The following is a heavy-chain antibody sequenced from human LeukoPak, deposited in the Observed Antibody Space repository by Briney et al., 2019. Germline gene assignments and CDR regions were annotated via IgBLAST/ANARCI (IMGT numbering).Heavy chain of an antibody. CDR2: IYYTGNT. V-gene: IGHV4-39*07. D-gene: IGHD2-15*01. Sequence: SETLSLTCAVSGASISGSGYYLGWIRQPPGKGLEWIGNIYYTGNTYYNASLQSRVTISVDTSKNQFSLKLSSVTAADTAVYYCARRLRCSGGSCYSGRDWFDPWGQGTLVTVSS. J-gene: IGHJ5*02. CDR1: GASISGSGYY. CDR3: ARRLRCSGGSCYSGRDWFDP.